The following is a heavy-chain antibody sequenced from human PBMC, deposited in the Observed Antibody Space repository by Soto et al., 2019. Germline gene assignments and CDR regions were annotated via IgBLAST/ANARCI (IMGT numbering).Heavy chain of an antibody. CDR1: GFTFNSYW. Sequence: EVQLVESGGGLVQPGGSLRLSCAASGFTFNSYWMHWVRQAPGEGLVWVSRLNSDESTTNYADSVKGRFTISRDNAKNTLYLQMDSLRAEDTAVYYCARGAFHKYYLDYWGQGTLVTVSS. J-gene: IGHJ4*02. V-gene: IGHV3-74*01. D-gene: IGHD3-3*02. CDR3: ARGAFHKYYLDY. CDR2: LNSDESTT.